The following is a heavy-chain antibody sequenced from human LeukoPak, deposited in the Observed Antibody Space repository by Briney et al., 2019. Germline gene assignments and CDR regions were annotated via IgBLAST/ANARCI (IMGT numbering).Heavy chain of an antibody. CDR2: IIPIFGTA. Sequence: SVKVSCKASGGTFSSYAISWVRQAPGQGLEWMGGIIPIFGTANYAQKFQGRVTITTDESTSTAYMELSSLRSEDTAVYYCARDDPSGSYGDYWGQGTLVTVSS. CDR1: GGTFSSYA. D-gene: IGHD1-26*01. V-gene: IGHV1-69*05. CDR3: ARDDPSGSYGDY. J-gene: IGHJ4*02.